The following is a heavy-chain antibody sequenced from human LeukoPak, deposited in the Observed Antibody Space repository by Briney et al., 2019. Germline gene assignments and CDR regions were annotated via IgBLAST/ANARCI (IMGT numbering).Heavy chain of an antibody. CDR1: GFTFDDYA. Sequence: PGGSLRLSCAASGFTFDDYAMHWVRQAPGKGLEWVSGISWNSGSIGYADSVKGRFTISRDNAKNSLYLQMNSLRAEDTALYYCAKERYSGSYYEHYFDYWGQGTLVTVSS. CDR2: ISWNSGSI. V-gene: IGHV3-9*01. CDR3: AKERYSGSYYEHYFDY. J-gene: IGHJ4*02. D-gene: IGHD1-26*01.